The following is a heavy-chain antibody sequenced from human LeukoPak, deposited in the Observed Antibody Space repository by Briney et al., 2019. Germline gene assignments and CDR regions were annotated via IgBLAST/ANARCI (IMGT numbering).Heavy chain of an antibody. J-gene: IGHJ4*02. D-gene: IGHD6-19*01. CDR2: ISSSGSTI. CDR3: ARDVAVARPFDY. Sequence: GGSLRLSCAASGFTFSIYAMSWVRQAPGKGLEWVSYISSSGSTIYYADSVKGRFTISRDNAKNSLYLQMNSLRAEDTAVYYCARDVAVARPFDYWGQGTLVTVSS. V-gene: IGHV3-11*01. CDR1: GFTFSIYA.